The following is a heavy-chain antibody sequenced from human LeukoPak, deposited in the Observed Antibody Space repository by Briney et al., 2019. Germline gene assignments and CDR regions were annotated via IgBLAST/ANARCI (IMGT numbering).Heavy chain of an antibody. V-gene: IGHV3-23*01. CDR2: ISGSGGST. J-gene: IGHJ4*02. CDR3: AKSGVGGLRGGYFDY. D-gene: IGHD4-17*01. CDR1: GFTFSSYA. Sequence: GGSLRLSCAASGFTFSSYAMSWVRQAPGKGLEWVSAISGSGGSTYYADSVKGRFTISRDNSKNTLYLQMNSLRAEDTAVYYCAKSGVGGLRGGYFDYWGQGTLVTVSS.